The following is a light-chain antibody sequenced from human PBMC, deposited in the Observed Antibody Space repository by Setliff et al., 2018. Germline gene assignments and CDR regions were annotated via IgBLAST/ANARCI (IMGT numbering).Light chain of an antibody. CDR3: SSYTTSSLRV. CDR2: DVS. Sequence: QSALTQPASVSGSPGQSITISCSGTTSDIGTYNYVSWYQQYPGKAPKLLISDVSYRPSGVSHRFSGSKSGNTASLTISWLQAEDEADYYCSSYTTSSLRVFGGGTKGTVL. V-gene: IGLV2-14*01. J-gene: IGLJ2*01. CDR1: TSDIGTYNY.